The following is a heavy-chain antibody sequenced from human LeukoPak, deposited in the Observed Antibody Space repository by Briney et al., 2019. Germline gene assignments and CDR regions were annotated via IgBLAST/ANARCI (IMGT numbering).Heavy chain of an antibody. V-gene: IGHV4-59*11. CDR1: GGSLTTHY. CDR2: ISYIGST. J-gene: IGHJ3*01. Sequence: SETLSLTCTVSGGSLTTHYWSWIRQPPGKGLEWIGYISYIGSTNYNPSLKSRVTISIDTSKSEVSLMLTSVTAADTAVYYCASDSISMNAFDAWGQGTMVTVSS. CDR3: ASDSISMNAFDA. D-gene: IGHD3-22*01.